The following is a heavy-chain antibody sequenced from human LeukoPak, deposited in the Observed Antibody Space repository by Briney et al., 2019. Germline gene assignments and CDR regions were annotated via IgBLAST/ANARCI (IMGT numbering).Heavy chain of an antibody. CDR2: VKQDGIET. CDR3: ARDGTGFYY. D-gene: IGHD3-9*01. J-gene: IGHJ4*02. V-gene: IGHV3-7*01. Sequence: GGSLRLSCVAPGSTLRRAGTGWVRQAPGKGLEWVASVKQDGIETQYVDSVKGRFTISRDNAKNSVYLQMNSLRVEDTAVYYCARDGTGFYYWGQGTLVTVSS. CDR1: GSTLRRAG.